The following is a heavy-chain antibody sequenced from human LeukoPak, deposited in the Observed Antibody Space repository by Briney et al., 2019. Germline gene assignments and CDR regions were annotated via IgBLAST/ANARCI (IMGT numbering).Heavy chain of an antibody. CDR1: GYSFTGYY. Sequence: ASMKVSCKTSGYSFTGYYIHWVRQAPGQGPEWMGWINPSSGDTKYAQKFQVRVTMTRDTSINTAYMELSSLRSDDTAVYYCARFAGYSFGFGGYHWFDPWGQGTLVTVSS. CDR2: INPSSGDT. V-gene: IGHV1-2*02. CDR3: ARFAGYSFGFGGYHWFDP. D-gene: IGHD5-18*01. J-gene: IGHJ5*02.